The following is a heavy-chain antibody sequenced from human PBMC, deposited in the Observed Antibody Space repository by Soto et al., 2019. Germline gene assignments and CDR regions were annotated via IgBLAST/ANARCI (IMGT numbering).Heavy chain of an antibody. J-gene: IGHJ3*02. Sequence: EVQLLESGGGLVQPGGSLRLSCAASGFTFRSYAMSWVRQAPGKGLEWVSAMSGGGGTTDYADSVKGRFTISRDNSKNSLYLQMNSLRDEDTAVYYCVRDRAWAFDIWGQGTMVTVSS. V-gene: IGHV3-23*01. CDR1: GFTFRSYA. CDR2: MSGGGGTT. CDR3: VRDRAWAFDI.